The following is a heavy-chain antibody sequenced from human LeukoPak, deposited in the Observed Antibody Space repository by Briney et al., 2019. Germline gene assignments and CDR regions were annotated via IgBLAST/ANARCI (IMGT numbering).Heavy chain of an antibody. Sequence: SETLSLTCTVSGGSISSSSYYWGWIRQPPGKGLEWIGSIYYSGSTYYNPSLKSRVTISVDTSKNQFSLKLSSVTAADTAVYYCARFIAAATYYFDYWGQGTLVTVSS. V-gene: IGHV4-39*01. J-gene: IGHJ4*02. D-gene: IGHD6-13*01. CDR3: ARFIAAATYYFDY. CDR2: IYYSGST. CDR1: GGSISSSSYY.